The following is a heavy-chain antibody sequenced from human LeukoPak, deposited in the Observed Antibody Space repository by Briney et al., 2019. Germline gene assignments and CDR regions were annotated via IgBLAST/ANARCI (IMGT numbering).Heavy chain of an antibody. CDR2: INSDGINT. CDR3: AKGSYDFWSGYLIDY. V-gene: IGHV3-74*01. Sequence: GGSLRLSCAASGFTFSNYWMHWVRQAPGKGLVWVSRINSDGINTSYADSVKGRFTISRDNAKNTLNLQMNSLRAEDTAVYYCAKGSYDFWSGYLIDYWGQGTLVTVSS. D-gene: IGHD3-3*01. J-gene: IGHJ4*02. CDR1: GFTFSNYW.